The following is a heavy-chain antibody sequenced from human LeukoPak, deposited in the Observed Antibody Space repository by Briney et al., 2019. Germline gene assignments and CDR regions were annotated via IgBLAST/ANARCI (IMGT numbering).Heavy chain of an antibody. D-gene: IGHD3-10*02. CDR3: AELGITMIGGV. V-gene: IGHV3-48*03. Sequence: GSLRLSCAASGFTFSSYEMNWVRQAPGKGLEWVSYISSSVSTIYYADSVKGRFTISRDNAKNSLYLQMNSLRAEDTAVYYCAELGITMIGGVWGKGTTVTISS. J-gene: IGHJ6*04. CDR2: ISSSVSTI. CDR1: GFTFSSYE.